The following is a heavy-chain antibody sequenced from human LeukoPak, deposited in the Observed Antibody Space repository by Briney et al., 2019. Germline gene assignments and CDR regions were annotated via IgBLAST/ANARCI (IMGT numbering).Heavy chain of an antibody. J-gene: IGHJ4*02. D-gene: IGHD5-12*01. Sequence: GGSLRLSCAASGFTFSSYAMSWVRQAPGGGLEWVSAISGSGGSTYYADSVKGRFTISRDNSKNTLYLQMNSLRAEDTAVYYCAKSVVATGRNYFDYWGQGTLVTVSS. V-gene: IGHV3-23*01. CDR2: ISGSGGST. CDR1: GFTFSSYA. CDR3: AKSVVATGRNYFDY.